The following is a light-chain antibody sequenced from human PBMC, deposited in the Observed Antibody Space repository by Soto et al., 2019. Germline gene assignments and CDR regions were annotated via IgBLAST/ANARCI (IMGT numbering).Light chain of an antibody. V-gene: IGLV2-11*01. Sequence: QSALTQPRSVSGSPGQSVTISCTGNSSDVGTYNYVSWHQQHPGKAPKLMIYDVNKRPSGVPDRFSGSKSGNTASLTIYGLQGEDEADYYCCSYAGAYTWVFGGGTKVTVL. J-gene: IGLJ3*02. CDR2: DVN. CDR1: SSDVGTYNY. CDR3: CSYAGAYTWV.